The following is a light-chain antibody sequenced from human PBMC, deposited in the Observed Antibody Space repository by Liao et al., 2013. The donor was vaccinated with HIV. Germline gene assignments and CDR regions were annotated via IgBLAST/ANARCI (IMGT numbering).Light chain of an antibody. CDR1: NIGSRS. V-gene: IGLV3-21*01. CDR3: QAWDSSTVV. Sequence: SYVLTQPPSVSVAPGKTARITCGGNNIGSRSVHWYQQKPGQAPLLVIYQDSKRPSGIPERFSGSNSGNTATLTISGTQAMDEADYYCQAWDSSTVVFGGGTKLTVL. J-gene: IGLJ2*01. CDR2: QDS.